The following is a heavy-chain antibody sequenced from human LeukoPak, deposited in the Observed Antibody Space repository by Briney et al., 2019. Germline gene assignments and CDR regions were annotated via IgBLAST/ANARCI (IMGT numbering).Heavy chain of an antibody. D-gene: IGHD6-19*01. CDR1: GDSVSSNSAA. Sequence: SQTLSLTCAISGDSVSSNSAAWNWIRQSPSRGLEWLGRAYYRSKWYNDYAVSVKSRITINPDTSKNQFSLQLNSVTPEDTAVYYCARQYSSGWSSYYGLDVWGQGTTVTVSS. J-gene: IGHJ6*02. V-gene: IGHV6-1*01. CDR2: AYYRSKWYN. CDR3: ARQYSSGWSSYYGLDV.